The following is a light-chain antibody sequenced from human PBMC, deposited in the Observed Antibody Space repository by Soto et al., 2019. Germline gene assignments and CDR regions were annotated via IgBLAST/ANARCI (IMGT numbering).Light chain of an antibody. Sequence: QSVLTQPASASGSPGQSITLSCTGTSSDVGGYNYVSWYQQHPGKAPKLMIYDVSNRPSGVSNRFSGSKSGNTASLTISGLQAEDEADYYCSSYTSSSTPYVFGTGTKVTVL. J-gene: IGLJ1*01. V-gene: IGLV2-14*01. CDR2: DVS. CDR3: SSYTSSSTPYV. CDR1: SSDVGGYNY.